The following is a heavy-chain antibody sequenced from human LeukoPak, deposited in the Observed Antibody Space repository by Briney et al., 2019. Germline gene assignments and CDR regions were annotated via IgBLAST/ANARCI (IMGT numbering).Heavy chain of an antibody. CDR3: ASSLSSGWSRHYYYMDV. D-gene: IGHD6-19*01. J-gene: IGHJ6*03. Sequence: SETLSLTCTVSGYSISSGYYWGWLRQPPGRVQGWGGSIHHSGSTNYNPSLKSRVTISVDTSKNQFSLKLSSVTAADTAVYYCASSLSSGWSRHYYYMDVWGKGTTVTVSS. CDR2: IHHSGST. V-gene: IGHV4-38-2*02. CDR1: GYSISSGYY.